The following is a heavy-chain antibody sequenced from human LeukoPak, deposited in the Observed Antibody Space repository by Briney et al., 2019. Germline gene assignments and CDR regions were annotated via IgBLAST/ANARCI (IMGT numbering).Heavy chain of an antibody. CDR1: GYSFTSYW. V-gene: IGHV5-51*01. CDR2: VYPGDSDT. J-gene: IGHJ4*02. D-gene: IGHD2-8*02. CDR3: ARCSTAWPLDY. Sequence: GVSLKISCKGSGYSFTSYWIGWVRQMPGKGPEWMGIVYPGDSDTRYSPSFQGQVTTSADKSISTAYLQWSSLKASDTAIYYCARCSTAWPLDYWGQGTLVTVSS.